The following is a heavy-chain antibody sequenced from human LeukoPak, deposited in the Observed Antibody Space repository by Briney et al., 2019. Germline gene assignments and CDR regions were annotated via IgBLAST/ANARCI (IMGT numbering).Heavy chain of an antibody. Sequence: GGSVRLSCTASGFTFTNHAMSWGRQPPGKGLEWVSALTGGGGSTYYADSVKGRFTVSRDNSESTLYLQMNSLRAEDTAMYYCARGSDCSGGSCYSYWYFDLWGRGTLVTVSS. V-gene: IGHV3-23*01. J-gene: IGHJ2*01. CDR3: ARGSDCSGGSCYSYWYFDL. CDR1: GFTFTNHA. CDR2: LTGGGGST. D-gene: IGHD2-15*01.